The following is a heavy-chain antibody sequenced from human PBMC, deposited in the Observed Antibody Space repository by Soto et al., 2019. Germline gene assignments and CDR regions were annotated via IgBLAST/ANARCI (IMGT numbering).Heavy chain of an antibody. CDR3: GRGSGYSYAYGGDWFDY. CDR1: GFTFSSYG. V-gene: IGHV3-33*01. D-gene: IGHD5-18*01. CDR2: IWYDGSNK. J-gene: IGHJ4*02. Sequence: QVQLVESGGGVVQPGRSLRLSCAASGFTFSSYGMHWVRQAPGKGLEWVAVIWYDGSNKYYADSVTGRFTISRDNSKNTGYLQMNSLRAEDTAVYYCGRGSGYSYAYGGDWFDYWGQGTLVTVSS.